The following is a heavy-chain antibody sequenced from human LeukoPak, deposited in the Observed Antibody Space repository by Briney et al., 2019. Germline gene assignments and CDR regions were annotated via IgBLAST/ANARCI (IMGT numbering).Heavy chain of an antibody. CDR3: ARALRDSNYGWFDP. J-gene: IGHJ5*02. CDR1: GGSISSGDYY. CDR2: IYYSGAT. Sequence: PSETLSLTCTVSGGSISSGDYYWSWIRQPPGKGLEWIGYIYYSGATNYNPSLKSRVTMSVDTSKNQFSLKLSSVTAADTALYYCARALRDSNYGWFDPWGQGTLVTVS. D-gene: IGHD4-11*01. V-gene: IGHV4-61*08.